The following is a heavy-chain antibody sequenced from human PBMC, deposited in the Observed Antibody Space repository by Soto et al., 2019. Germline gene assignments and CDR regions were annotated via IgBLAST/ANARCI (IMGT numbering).Heavy chain of an antibody. D-gene: IGHD4-4*01. J-gene: IGHJ5*02. CDR2: INAGNGNT. CDR3: AREGMTTVTTAWFDP. CDR1: GYTFTSYA. V-gene: IGHV1-3*01. Sequence: ASVKVSCKASGYTFTSYAMHWVRQAPGQRLEWMGWINAGNGNTKYSQKFQGRVTITRDKSASTAYMELSSLRSEDTAVYYCAREGMTTVTTAWFDPWGQGTLVTVPS.